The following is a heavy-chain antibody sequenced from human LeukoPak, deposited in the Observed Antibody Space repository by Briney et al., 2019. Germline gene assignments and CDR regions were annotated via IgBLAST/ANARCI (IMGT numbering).Heavy chain of an antibody. V-gene: IGHV3-33*01. Sequence: GGSLRLSRAVSGFTFSNYGMHWVRQAPGKGLQWVAVIWYDGSNEYYTGSVKGRFTISRDNAHNTLYLQMNSLRAEDTAVYYCARGSQGTWGIFAYWGQGTRAAVSS. J-gene: IGHJ4*02. D-gene: IGHD1-1*01. CDR3: ARGSQGTWGIFAY. CDR2: IWYDGSNE. CDR1: GFTFSNYG.